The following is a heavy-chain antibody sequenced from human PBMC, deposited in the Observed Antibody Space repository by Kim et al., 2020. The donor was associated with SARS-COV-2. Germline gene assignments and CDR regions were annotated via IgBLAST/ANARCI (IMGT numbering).Heavy chain of an antibody. V-gene: IGHV5-51*01. J-gene: IGHJ4*02. CDR1: GYNFPVYW. CDR3: ARFLNGFFDS. D-gene: IGHD6-25*01. CDR2: IYPGDSHT. Sequence: GESLKISCKGSGYNFPVYWIAWVRQMPGKGLEWMGIIYPGDSHTGYSPSFEGQVTLSVDKSISAAYLQWSTLKASDTAIYYCARFLNGFFDSWGQGTLVT.